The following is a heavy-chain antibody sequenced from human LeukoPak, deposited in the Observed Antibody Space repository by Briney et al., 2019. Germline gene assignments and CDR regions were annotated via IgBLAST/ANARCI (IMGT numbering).Heavy chain of an antibody. J-gene: IGHJ5*02. V-gene: IGHV3-21*01. Sequence: PGGSLRLSCAASGFTFSSYSMNWVRQAPGKGLEWVSSISSGSEYTYYADSVKGRFTISRDNAKNSLYLQMNSLRVEDTAVYYCARGPGTGFGENWFDPWGQGTLVTVSS. CDR2: ISSGSEYT. D-gene: IGHD3-10*01. CDR1: GFTFSSYS. CDR3: ARGPGTGFGENWFDP.